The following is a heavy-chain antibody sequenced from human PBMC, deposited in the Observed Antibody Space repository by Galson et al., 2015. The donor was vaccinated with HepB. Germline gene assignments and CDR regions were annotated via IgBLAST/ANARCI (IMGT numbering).Heavy chain of an antibody. Sequence: SVKVSCKASGFTFTSSAMQWVRQARGQRLEWIGWIVVGSGNTNYAQKFQERVTITRDMSKSTAYMELSSLRSEDTAVYYCAADPPRGYYDSSGYYFWGQGTLVTVSS. CDR2: IVVGSGNT. CDR1: GFTFTSSA. D-gene: IGHD3-22*01. J-gene: IGHJ4*02. V-gene: IGHV1-58*02. CDR3: AADPPRGYYDSSGYYF.